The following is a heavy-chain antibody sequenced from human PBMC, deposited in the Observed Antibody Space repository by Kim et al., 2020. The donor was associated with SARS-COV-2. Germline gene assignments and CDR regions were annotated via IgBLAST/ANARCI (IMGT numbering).Heavy chain of an antibody. V-gene: IGHV3-23*01. Sequence: GGSLRLSCAGSGFTFSKYAMMWVRQAPGKGLEWISAIRGSGTGSSYADSVKGRFTVSRDNSINTLYLHMNSLRADDTAAYYCGRDPNGDYVGAFDMWGQG. CDR1: GFTFSKYA. D-gene: IGHD4-17*01. CDR3: GRDPNGDYVGAFDM. CDR2: IRGSGTGS. J-gene: IGHJ3*02.